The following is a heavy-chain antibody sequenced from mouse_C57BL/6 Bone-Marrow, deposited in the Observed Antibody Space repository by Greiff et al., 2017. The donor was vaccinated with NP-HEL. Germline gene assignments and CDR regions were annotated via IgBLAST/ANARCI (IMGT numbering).Heavy chain of an antibody. J-gene: IGHJ1*03. D-gene: IGHD1-1*01. CDR1: GYSITSGYY. CDR2: ISYDGSN. V-gene: IGHV3-6*01. Sequence: ESGPGLVKPSQSLSLTCSVTGYSITSGYYWNWIRQFPANKLEWMGYISYDGSNNYNPSLKNRISITRDTSKNQFFLKLNSVTTEDTATYYCARENYYGPYWYFDVWGTGTTVTVSS. CDR3: ARENYYGPYWYFDV.